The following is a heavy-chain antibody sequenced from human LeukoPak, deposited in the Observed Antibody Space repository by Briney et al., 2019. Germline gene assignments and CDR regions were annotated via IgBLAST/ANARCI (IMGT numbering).Heavy chain of an antibody. J-gene: IGHJ4*02. D-gene: IGHD2-15*01. V-gene: IGHV4-34*01. Sequence: SETLSLTCAVCGGSFSGYYWSWIRQPPGKGLEWIGEINHSGSTNYNPSLKSRVTISVDTSKNQFSLKLSSVTAADTAVYYCARGRYCSGGSCYEGWGQGTLSPSPQ. CDR2: INHSGST. CDR1: GGSFSGYY. CDR3: ARGRYCSGGSCYEG.